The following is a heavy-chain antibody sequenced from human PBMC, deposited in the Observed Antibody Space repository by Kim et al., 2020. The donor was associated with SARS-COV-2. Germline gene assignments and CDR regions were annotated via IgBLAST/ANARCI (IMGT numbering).Heavy chain of an antibody. D-gene: IGHD6-19*01. V-gene: IGHV4-4*07. Sequence: SETLSLTCTVSGGSISSYYWSWIRQPAGKGLEWIGRIYTSGSTNYNPSLKSRVTMSVDTSKNQFSLKLSSVTAADTAVYYCARDGTYSSGWLEGYPTYYYYGMDVWGQGTTVTVSS. J-gene: IGHJ6*02. CDR1: GGSISSYY. CDR3: ARDGTYSSGWLEGYPTYYYYGMDV. CDR2: IYTSGST.